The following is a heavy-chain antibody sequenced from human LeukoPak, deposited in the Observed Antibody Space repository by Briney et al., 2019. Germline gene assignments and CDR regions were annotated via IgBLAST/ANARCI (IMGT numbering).Heavy chain of an antibody. CDR1: GFTFSSYW. D-gene: IGHD6-19*01. V-gene: IGHV3-74*01. CDR2: INSDGSST. Sequence: GGSLSLSCAAFGFTFSSYWMHWVRQAPGKGLVWVSRINSDGSSTSYADSVKGRFTISRDNAKNTLYLQMNSLRAEDTAVYYCATDSPNSSGWYWRYDYWGQGTLVTVSS. CDR3: ATDSPNSSGWYWRYDY. J-gene: IGHJ4*02.